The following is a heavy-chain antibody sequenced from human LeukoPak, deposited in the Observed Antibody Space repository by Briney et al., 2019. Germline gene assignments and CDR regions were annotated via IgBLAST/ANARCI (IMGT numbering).Heavy chain of an antibody. J-gene: IGHJ4*02. CDR3: AKELMVRGGYDY. V-gene: IGHV3-23*01. CDR1: GFTFSSYA. Sequence: GGSLRLSCAASGFTFSSYAMSWVRQAPGKGLEWVSAISGSGGSTYYADSVKGRFTISRDNAKNSLYLQMNSLRAEDTALYYCAKELMVRGGYDYWGQGTLVTVSS. D-gene: IGHD3-10*01. CDR2: ISGSGGST.